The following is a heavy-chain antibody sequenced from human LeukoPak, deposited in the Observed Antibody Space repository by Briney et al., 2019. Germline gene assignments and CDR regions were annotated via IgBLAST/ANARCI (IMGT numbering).Heavy chain of an antibody. D-gene: IGHD6-13*01. Sequence: SETLSLTCTVSGGSISSYYWSWIRQPPGKGLEWIGYIYYSGSTNYNPSLKSRVTISVDTSKNQFSLKLSSVTAADTAVYYCARLIIADQGDYFDYWGQGTLVTVSS. CDR3: ARLIIADQGDYFDY. CDR1: GGSISSYY. V-gene: IGHV4-59*01. CDR2: IYYSGST. J-gene: IGHJ4*02.